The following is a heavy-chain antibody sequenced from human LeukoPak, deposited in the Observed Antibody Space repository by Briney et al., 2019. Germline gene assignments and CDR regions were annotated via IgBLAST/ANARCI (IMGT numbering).Heavy chain of an antibody. CDR3: ARGPSAYCSGGSCYSGSAWFDP. V-gene: IGHV3-23*01. CDR1: GFTFSSHA. J-gene: IGHJ5*02. Sequence: GGSLRLSCAASGFTFSSHAMTWVRQAPGKGLEWLSRISASGVITYYAGSVKGLFTISRDNSKNTLYLQMNSLRAEDTAVYYCARGPSAYCSGGSCYSGSAWFDPWGQGTLVTVSS. CDR2: ISASGVIT. D-gene: IGHD2-15*01.